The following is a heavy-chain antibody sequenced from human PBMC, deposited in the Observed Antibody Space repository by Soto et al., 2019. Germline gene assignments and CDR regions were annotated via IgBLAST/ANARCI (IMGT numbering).Heavy chain of an antibody. Sequence: GASVKVSCKASGYTFTNYFIHWVRQAPGQGLEWMGRINPSDGSTTYAQKFQGRITMTRDTSTSTVYMELSSLRSDGTAVYYCARGGPEMATIGSFDYWGQGTLVTVSS. V-gene: IGHV1-46*01. CDR1: GYTFTNYF. D-gene: IGHD5-12*01. CDR3: ARGGPEMATIGSFDY. J-gene: IGHJ4*02. CDR2: INPSDGST.